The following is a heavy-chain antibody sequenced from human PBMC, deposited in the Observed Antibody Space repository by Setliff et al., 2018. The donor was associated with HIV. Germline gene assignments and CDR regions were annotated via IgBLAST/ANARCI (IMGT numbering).Heavy chain of an antibody. CDR3: ARWVDDNSEGSYYHYMDV. V-gene: IGHV1-18*01. CDR1: GYTFTSYG. D-gene: IGHD6-25*01. CDR2: ISGYNGWT. J-gene: IGHJ6*03. Sequence: ASVKVSCKASGYTFTSYGVSWVRQAPGQGLEWMGLISGYNGWTKYPQKFQGRVTMTTDTSTSTVYMELTSLTSDDTAVYYCARWVDDNSEGSYYHYMDVWGNGTSVTVSS.